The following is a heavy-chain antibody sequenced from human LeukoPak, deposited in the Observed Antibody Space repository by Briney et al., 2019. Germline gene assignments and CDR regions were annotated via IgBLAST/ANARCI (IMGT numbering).Heavy chain of an antibody. D-gene: IGHD6-19*01. V-gene: IGHV1-18*01. Sequence: GASVKASCKASGYTFTSYGISWVRQAPGQGLEWMGWISAYNGNTNYAQKLQGRVTMTTDTSTSTAYMELRSLRSDDTAVYYCARDPGIAVAGQGDYWGQGTLVTVSS. J-gene: IGHJ4*02. CDR2: ISAYNGNT. CDR1: GYTFTSYG. CDR3: ARDPGIAVAGQGDY.